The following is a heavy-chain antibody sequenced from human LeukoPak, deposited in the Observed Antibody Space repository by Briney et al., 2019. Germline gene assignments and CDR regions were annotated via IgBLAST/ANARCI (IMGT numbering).Heavy chain of an antibody. CDR1: GGSISGYY. D-gene: IGHD5-18*01. J-gene: IGHJ4*02. V-gene: IGHV4-59*12. CDR2: ISNGGSS. CDR3: AGAQRGYTHGYLGGGYFDY. Sequence: SETLSLTCTVSGGSISGYYWSWVRQPPGKGPEWIGYISNGGSSSYNPSLKSRGTMSVDTSKRQFSLNLTSVTAADTAVYYCAGAQRGYTHGYLGGGYFDYWGQGTLVTVSS.